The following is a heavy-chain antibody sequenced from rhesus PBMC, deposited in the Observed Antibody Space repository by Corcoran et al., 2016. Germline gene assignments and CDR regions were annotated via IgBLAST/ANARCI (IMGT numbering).Heavy chain of an antibody. CDR3: ARLTTLYYFDY. J-gene: IGHJ4*01. CDR1: GASISSYW. CDR2: INGNSGTT. D-gene: IGHD4-11*01. V-gene: IGHV4-80*01. Sequence: QVQLQESGPGLVKPSETLSLTCAVSGASISSYWWSWIRQPPGKGLEWIGEINGNSGTTYYTPSRKSRVTISKDASKNQFSLKLSSVTAADTAVYYCARLTTLYYFDYWGQGVLVTVSS.